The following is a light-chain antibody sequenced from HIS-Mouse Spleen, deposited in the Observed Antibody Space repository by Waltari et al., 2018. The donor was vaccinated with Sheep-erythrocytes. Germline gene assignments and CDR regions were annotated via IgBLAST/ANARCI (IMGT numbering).Light chain of an antibody. CDR1: SSDVGGYNY. CDR2: EVS. J-gene: IGLJ3*02. Sequence: QSALTQPPSASGSPGQSVTISCTGTSSDVGGYNYVSWYQQHQGKAPKLMVYEVSNRPSGVPDRFSGSKTGNTASLTVSWLQAEDEADYYCSSYAGSNNWVFGGGTKLTVL. V-gene: IGLV2-8*01. CDR3: SSYAGSNNWV.